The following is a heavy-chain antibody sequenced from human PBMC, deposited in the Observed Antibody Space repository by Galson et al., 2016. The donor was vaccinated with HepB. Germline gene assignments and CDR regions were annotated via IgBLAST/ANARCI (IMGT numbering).Heavy chain of an antibody. CDR1: GFTFSNYG. Sequence: SLRLSCAASGFTFSNYGMAWVRQAPEKGLEWVSTISDSGANTHYADSVRGRFTISRDNSRNTLYLEVNSLRADDTALCYCARGVGGVKSMFDYWGQGTRVTVSS. CDR2: ISDSGANT. J-gene: IGHJ4*02. CDR3: ARGVGGVKSMFDY. D-gene: IGHD3-16*01. V-gene: IGHV3-23*01.